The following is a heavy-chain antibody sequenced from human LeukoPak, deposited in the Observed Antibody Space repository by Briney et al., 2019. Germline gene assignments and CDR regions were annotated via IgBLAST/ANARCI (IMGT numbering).Heavy chain of an antibody. CDR1: GFTFSSYA. J-gene: IGHJ4*02. V-gene: IGHV3-64*02. Sequence: PGGSLRLSCAASGFTFSSYAMHWVRQAPGKGLEYVSGISSSGGSTNYVDSVKGRFTISRDNSKNTLYLQMGSLRAEDMAVYYCARDRYGSGVTCYRYFDSWGQGTLVTVSS. CDR2: ISSSGGST. CDR3: ARDRYGSGVTCYRYFDS. D-gene: IGHD2-15*01.